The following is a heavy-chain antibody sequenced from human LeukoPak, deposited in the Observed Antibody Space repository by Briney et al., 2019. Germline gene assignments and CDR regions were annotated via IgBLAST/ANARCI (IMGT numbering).Heavy chain of an antibody. Sequence: GGSLRLSCAASGFTFSSYAMSWVRQAPGKGLEWVSAISGSGGSTYYADSVKGRFTISRDNSKNTLYLQMNSLRAEDTAVYYCARDKGSSSWCDYWGQGTLVTVSS. CDR2: ISGSGGST. CDR3: ARDKGSSSWCDY. V-gene: IGHV3-23*01. J-gene: IGHJ4*02. D-gene: IGHD6-13*01. CDR1: GFTFSSYA.